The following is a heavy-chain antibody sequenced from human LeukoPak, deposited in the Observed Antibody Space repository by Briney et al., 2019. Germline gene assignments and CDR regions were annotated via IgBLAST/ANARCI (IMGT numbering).Heavy chain of an antibody. Sequence: PGGSLRLSCAASGFTFSSYAMSWVRQAPGKGLEWVTLIWYDGSKRYYADSVKGRFTISRDNSKNTLNLQMDSLRVEDTAVYYCARAESHDALDIWGQGTMVIVSS. V-gene: IGHV3-33*08. J-gene: IGHJ3*02. CDR1: GFTFSSYA. CDR3: ARAESHDALDI. CDR2: IWYDGSKR.